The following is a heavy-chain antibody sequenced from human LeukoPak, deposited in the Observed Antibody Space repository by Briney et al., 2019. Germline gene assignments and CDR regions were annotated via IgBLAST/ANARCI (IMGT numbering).Heavy chain of an antibody. J-gene: IGHJ4*02. CDR3: ARLVSRYDSSGYRDY. CDR2: IYYSGST. D-gene: IGHD3-22*01. Sequence: SETLSLTCTVSGGSISSSSYYWGWIRQPPGKGLEWIGSIYYSGSTYYNPSLKSRVTISVDTSKNQFSLKLSSVTAADTAVYYCARLVSRYDSSGYRDYWGQGTLVTVSS. CDR1: GGSISSSSYY. V-gene: IGHV4-39*01.